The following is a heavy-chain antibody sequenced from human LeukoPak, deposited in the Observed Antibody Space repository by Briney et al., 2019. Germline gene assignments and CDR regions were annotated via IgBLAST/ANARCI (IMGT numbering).Heavy chain of an antibody. CDR3: ARDREDIVVLPGAKRKTWYFYY. CDR2: NNPNSGGT. V-gene: IGHV1-2*02. D-gene: IGHD2-2*01. J-gene: IGHJ4*02. Sequence: GASVRVSCEASGYTFTVYYMHWVRQARGQGLEWRGWNNPNSGGTNYAQKFQGRVTMTRDTSISTAYMELSRLRSDDTAVYYCARDREDIVVLPGAKRKTWYFYYWGQGTLVTVSS. CDR1: GYTFTVYY.